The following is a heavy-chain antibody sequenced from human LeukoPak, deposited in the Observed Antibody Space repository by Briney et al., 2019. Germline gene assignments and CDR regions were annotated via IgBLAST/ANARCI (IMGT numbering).Heavy chain of an antibody. D-gene: IGHD2-15*01. CDR2: MNPNNGNT. CDR3: ARGTVVAGGSDY. Sequence: ASVKVSCKASGFTFTSYDINWVRQASGQGLEWMGWMNPNNGNTGYAQKFQGRVTMTRDTSISTAYMELRGLRSEDTAVYYCARGTVVAGGSDYWGQGTLVTVSS. V-gene: IGHV1-8*01. J-gene: IGHJ4*02. CDR1: GFTFTSYD.